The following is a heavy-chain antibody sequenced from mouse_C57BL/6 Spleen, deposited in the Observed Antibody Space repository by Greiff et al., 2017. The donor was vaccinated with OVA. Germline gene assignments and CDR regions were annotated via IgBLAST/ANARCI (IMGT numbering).Heavy chain of an antibody. CDR2: ISGGGGNT. Sequence: EVKLVESGGGLVKPGGSLKLSCAASGFTFSSYTMSWVRQTPEKRLEWVATISGGGGNTYYPDSVKGRFPISRDNAKNTLYLQMSSLRSEDTALYYCARQGATVVERYFDVWGTGTTVTVSS. D-gene: IGHD1-1*01. J-gene: IGHJ1*03. V-gene: IGHV5-9*01. CDR1: GFTFSSYT. CDR3: ARQGATVVERYFDV.